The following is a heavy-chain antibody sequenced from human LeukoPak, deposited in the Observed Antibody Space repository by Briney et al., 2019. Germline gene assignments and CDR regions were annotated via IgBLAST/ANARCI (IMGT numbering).Heavy chain of an antibody. J-gene: IGHJ4*02. V-gene: IGHV3-9*01. CDR2: ISWNSGSI. CDR1: GFTFDDYA. CDR3: AKEVIARGFDY. Sequence: GRSLRLSCAASGFTFDDYAMHWVRQAPGKGLEWVSGISWNSGSIGYADSVKGRFTISRDNAQNSLYLQMNSLRAEDTALYYCAKEVIARGFDYWGQGTLVTVSS. D-gene: IGHD2-21*01.